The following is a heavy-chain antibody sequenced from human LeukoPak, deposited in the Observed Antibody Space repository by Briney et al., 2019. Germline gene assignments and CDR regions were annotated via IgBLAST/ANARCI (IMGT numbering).Heavy chain of an antibody. CDR3: AKGAQWLPPKSYYFDY. D-gene: IGHD6-19*01. CDR1: GFTFSSYA. Sequence: GGSLRLSCAASGFTFSSYAMSWVRQAPGKGLEWVSAISGSGGSTYYADSVKGRFTISRDNSKNTLYLQMNSLRAEDTAVYYCAKGAQWLPPKSYYFDYWGQGTLVTVSS. CDR2: ISGSGGST. V-gene: IGHV3-23*01. J-gene: IGHJ4*02.